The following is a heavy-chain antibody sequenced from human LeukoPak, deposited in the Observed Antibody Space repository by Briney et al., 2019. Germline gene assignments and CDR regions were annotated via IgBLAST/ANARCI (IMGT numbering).Heavy chain of an antibody. CDR2: IYYSGST. CDR3: ARVARLDYYDFWSGTPGWFDP. V-gene: IGHV4-59*01. J-gene: IGHJ5*02. D-gene: IGHD3-3*01. CDR1: GGSISSYY. Sequence: PSETLSLTFTVSGGSISSYYWSWIRQPPGKGLEWIGYIYYSGSTNYNPSLKSRVTISVDTSKNQFSLKLSSVTAADTAMYYCARVARLDYYDFWSGTPGWFDPWGQGTLVTVSS.